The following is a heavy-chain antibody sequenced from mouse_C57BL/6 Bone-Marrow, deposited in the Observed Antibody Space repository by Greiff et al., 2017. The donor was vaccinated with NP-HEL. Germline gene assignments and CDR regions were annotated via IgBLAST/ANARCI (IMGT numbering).Heavy chain of an antibody. J-gene: IGHJ2*01. Sequence: VQLQQSGPELVKPGASVKISCKASVYTFTDYYMNWVKQSHGKSLEWIGDINPNNGGTSYNQKFKGKATLTVDKSSSTAYMELRSLTSEDSAVYYCARWGYGSSWYYFDYWGQGTTLTVSS. D-gene: IGHD1-1*01. CDR2: INPNNGGT. CDR1: VYTFTDYY. V-gene: IGHV1-26*01. CDR3: ARWGYGSSWYYFDY.